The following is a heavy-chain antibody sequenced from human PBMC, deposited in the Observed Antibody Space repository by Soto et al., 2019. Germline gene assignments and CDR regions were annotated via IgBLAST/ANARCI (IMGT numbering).Heavy chain of an antibody. J-gene: IGHJ4*02. Sequence: PSETLSLTCTVSGGSISSYYWSWIRQPPGKGLEWIGYIYYSGSTNYNPSLKSRVTISVDTSKNQFSLKLSSVTAADTAVYCCAVGGTIFGVVTVYWGQGTLVTVSS. D-gene: IGHD3-3*01. CDR2: IYYSGST. V-gene: IGHV4-59*01. CDR1: GGSISSYY. CDR3: AVGGTIFGVVTVY.